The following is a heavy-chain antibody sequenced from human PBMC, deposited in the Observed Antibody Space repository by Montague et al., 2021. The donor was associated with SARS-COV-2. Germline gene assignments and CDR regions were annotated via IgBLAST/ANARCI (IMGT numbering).Heavy chain of an antibody. D-gene: IGHD4-17*01. J-gene: IGHJ4*02. CDR2: XXWDDDK. V-gene: IGHV2-70*11. CDR1: GFSLSTSGMC. Sequence: PALVKPTQTLTLTCTLSGFSLSTSGMCVSWIRQPPGKALEWLARXXWDDDKYYSTSLKTRLTISKDTSKNQVVLTMTNMDPVDTATYYCARMVAVTTSFDYWGQGTLVTVSS. CDR3: ARMVAVTTSFDY.